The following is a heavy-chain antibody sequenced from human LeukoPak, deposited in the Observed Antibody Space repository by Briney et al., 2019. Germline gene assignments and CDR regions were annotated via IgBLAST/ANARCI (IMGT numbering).Heavy chain of an antibody. CDR2: INHSGST. V-gene: IGHV4-34*01. CDR1: GGSFSGYY. CDR3: ARAPDIVVVTAIRYSKFDY. J-gene: IGHJ4*02. Sequence: PKTLSLTCAVYGGSFSGYYWSWIRQPPGKGLEWIGEINHSGSTNYNPSLKSRVTISVDTSKNQFSLKLSSVTAADTAVYYCARAPDIVVVTAIRYSKFDYWGQGTLVTVSS. D-gene: IGHD2-21*02.